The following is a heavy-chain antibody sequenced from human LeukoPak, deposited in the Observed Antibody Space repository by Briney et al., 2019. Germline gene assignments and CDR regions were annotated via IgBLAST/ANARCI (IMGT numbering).Heavy chain of an antibody. D-gene: IGHD2-15*01. J-gene: IGHJ6*04. CDR3: ARDARYCSGGSCPGGYYYYGMDV. V-gene: IGHV4-61*01. CDR2: IYYSGST. Sequence: NPSETLSLTCTVSGSSVSSGSYYWSWIRQPPGKGLEWIGYIYYSGSTNYNPSLKSRVTISVDTSKNQFSLKLSSVTAADTAVYYCARDARYCSGGSCPGGYYYYGMDVWGKGTTVTVSS. CDR1: GSSVSSGSYY.